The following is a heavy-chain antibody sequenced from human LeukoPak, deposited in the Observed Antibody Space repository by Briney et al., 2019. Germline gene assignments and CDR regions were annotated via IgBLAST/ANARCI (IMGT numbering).Heavy chain of an antibody. CDR1: GGTFSRYA. Sequence: GASVKVSCKASGGTFSRYAVSWVRQAPGQGLEWMGWISAYNGNTNYAQKLQGRVTVTTDTSTSTAYMELRSLRSDDTAVYYCARDSGLYSGYAPDYWGQGTLVTVSS. CDR3: ARDSGLYSGYAPDY. CDR2: ISAYNGNT. J-gene: IGHJ4*02. D-gene: IGHD5-12*01. V-gene: IGHV1-18*01.